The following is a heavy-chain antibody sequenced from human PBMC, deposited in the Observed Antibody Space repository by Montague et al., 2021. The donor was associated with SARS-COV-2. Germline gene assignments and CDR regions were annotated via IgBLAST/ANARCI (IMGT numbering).Heavy chain of an antibody. CDR3: ARVQRGYYYGLGVSAHFDY. Sequence: SETLSLTCTVSGGSISNYYWSWIRQPPGKGLEWIGYIYYSGSTNYNPSLKSRVTISVDTSKSQFPLKLSSVTAADTAVYYCARVQRGYYYGLGVSAHFDYWGQGTLVTVSS. V-gene: IGHV4-59*01. CDR1: GGSISNYY. CDR2: IYYSGST. J-gene: IGHJ4*02. D-gene: IGHD3-10*01.